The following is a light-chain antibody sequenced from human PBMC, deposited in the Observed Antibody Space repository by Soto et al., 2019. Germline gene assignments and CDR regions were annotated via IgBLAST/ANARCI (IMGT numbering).Light chain of an antibody. Sequence: ESVFTQARRTLTLSPGERATLSCRAGPSVTNFLAWYQQKPGQAPRLLICGAFNRATGIPARFSGSGSGTDFTLTISSLVPEEYVVAYYHQRNVWPPFTFGQGTRVEIK. CDR1: PSVTNF. V-gene: IGKV3-11*01. CDR2: GAF. J-gene: IGKJ5*01. CDR3: HQRNVWPPFT.